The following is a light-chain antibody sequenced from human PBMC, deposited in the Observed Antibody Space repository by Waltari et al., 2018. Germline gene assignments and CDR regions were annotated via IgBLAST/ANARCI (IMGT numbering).Light chain of an antibody. V-gene: IGLV2-14*01. CDR3: SSYTSSSTLVV. J-gene: IGLJ2*01. CDR1: SSDVGGYNY. CDR2: EVS. Sequence: QSALTQPASVSGSPGQSLTISCTGTSSDVGGYNYVSWYQQHPGKAPKLMIYEVSTRPSWVSNRFSGSKSGNTASLTISGLQAEDEADYYCSSYTSSSTLVVFGGGTKLTVL.